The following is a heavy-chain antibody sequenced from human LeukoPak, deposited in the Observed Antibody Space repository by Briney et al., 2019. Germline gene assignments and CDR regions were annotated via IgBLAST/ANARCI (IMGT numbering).Heavy chain of an antibody. CDR3: ASNAGVQLAYYYYYGMDV. J-gene: IGHJ6*02. D-gene: IGHD6-13*01. CDR1: GYTFTDYY. V-gene: IGHV1-69*13. CDR2: IIPILGTA. Sequence: SVKVSCKASGYTFTDYYIHWVRQAPGQGLEWMGGIIPILGTANYAQKFQGRVTITADESTSTAYMELSSLRSEDTAVYYCASNAGVQLAYYYYYGMDVWGQGTTVTVSS.